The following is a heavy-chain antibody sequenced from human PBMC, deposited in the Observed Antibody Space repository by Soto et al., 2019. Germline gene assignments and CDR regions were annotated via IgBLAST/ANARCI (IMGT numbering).Heavy chain of an antibody. Sequence: RLTCTNCEFIDRSSHLTWIRKTPGKGLEWVSVIYSGGSSYYAVSVQGRFTISRDNSKNTVYLQMNSLRGEDTAMYYCARLGPYGSESYSFRYNRFDPWGQGTQVTVSS. V-gene: IGHV3-53*01. J-gene: IGHJ5*02. CDR3: ARLGPYGSESYSFRYNRFDP. CDR2: IYSGGSS. D-gene: IGHD3-10*01. CDR1: EFIDRSSH.